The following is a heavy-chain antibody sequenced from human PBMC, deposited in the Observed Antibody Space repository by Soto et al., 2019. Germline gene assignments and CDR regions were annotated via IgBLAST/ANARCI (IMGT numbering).Heavy chain of an antibody. CDR3: ARGEYYYYYYMDV. CDR2: IYYSGST. D-gene: IGHD1-26*01. Sequence: SETLSLTCTVSGGSISSYYWSWIRQPPGKGLEWIGYIYYSGSTNYNPSLKSRVTISVDTSKNQFSLKLSSVTAADTAVYYCARGEYYYYYYMDVWGKGTTVTVSS. V-gene: IGHV4-59*01. CDR1: GGSISSYY. J-gene: IGHJ6*03.